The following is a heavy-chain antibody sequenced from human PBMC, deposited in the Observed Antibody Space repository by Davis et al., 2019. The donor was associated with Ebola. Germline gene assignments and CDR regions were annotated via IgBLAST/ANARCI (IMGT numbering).Heavy chain of an antibody. J-gene: IGHJ4*02. V-gene: IGHV4-59*01. Sequence: MPSETLSLTCSVSAFSFTPYYWNWIRQPPGKGLEWIGYIYYSGSTNYNPSLKSRVTISVDTSKNQFSLKLSSVTAADTAVYYCARGVRLLQGFCYFDYWGQGTLVTVSS. CDR1: AFSFTPYY. CDR2: IYYSGST. CDR3: ARGVRLLQGFCYFDY. D-gene: IGHD5-24*01.